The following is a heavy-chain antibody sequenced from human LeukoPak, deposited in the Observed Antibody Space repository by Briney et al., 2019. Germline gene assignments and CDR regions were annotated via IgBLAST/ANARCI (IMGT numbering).Heavy chain of an antibody. CDR2: IKQDGSEK. J-gene: IGHJ4*02. CDR1: GFTFSGYW. V-gene: IGHV3-7*01. D-gene: IGHD6-19*01. CDR3: ARAGYSSGWYPFDY. Sequence: GGSLRFSCAASGFTFSGYWMSWVRQAPGKGLEWVANIKQDGSEKYYVASVKGRFTISRDNAKNSLFLQMNSLRAEDTAVYYCARAGYSSGWYPFDYWGQGTLVIVSS.